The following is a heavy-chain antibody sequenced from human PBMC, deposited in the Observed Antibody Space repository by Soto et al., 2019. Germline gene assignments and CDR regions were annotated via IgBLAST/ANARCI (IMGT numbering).Heavy chain of an antibody. V-gene: IGHV1-18*04. Sequence: GASGKVSCKASGYTFTRYGISWVRKAPGQGLQGMGWISAYNGNTNYAQKVQGRGTMNKDTSTSTVYMELSSLRSEDTAVYYCARDFKQQLCLIVRDYYHYGMDGWGKGSTVPV. CDR3: ARDFKQQLCLIVRDYYHYGMDG. D-gene: IGHD6-13*01. J-gene: IGHJ6*04. CDR1: GYTFTRYG. CDR2: ISAYNGNT.